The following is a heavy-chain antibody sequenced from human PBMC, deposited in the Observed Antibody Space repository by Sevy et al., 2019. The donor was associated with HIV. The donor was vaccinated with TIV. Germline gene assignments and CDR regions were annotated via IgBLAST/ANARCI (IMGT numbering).Heavy chain of an antibody. J-gene: IGHJ4*02. CDR2: IRNKADSYTT. V-gene: IGHV3-72*01. CDR1: GFTFSDHY. CDR3: ATHDGFAASGRVFDY. Sequence: GGSLRLSCAASGFTFSDHYMEWVRQAPGKGLEWVGRIRNKADSYTTEYAASVKGRCTIARDDSKNSLYLLMNSLKTEDTAVYYCATHDGFAASGRVFDYWGQGTLVTVSS. D-gene: IGHD6-13*01.